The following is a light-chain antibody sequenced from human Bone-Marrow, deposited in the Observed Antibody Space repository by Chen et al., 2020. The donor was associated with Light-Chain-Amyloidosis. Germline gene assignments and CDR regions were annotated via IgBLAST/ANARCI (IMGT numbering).Light chain of an antibody. CDR2: ADS. CDR3: QVWDKSSNHPV. J-gene: IGLJ3*02. CDR1: NIGSTS. V-gene: IGLV3-21*02. Sequence: SYVLTQPSSVSVAPGQTATIACGGNNIGSTSVHWYQQTPGQAPLLVVYADSDRPSGIPERLSGSDSGNTARLNRSWLDAREEGVCACQVWDKSSNHPVFGGGAKLTVL.